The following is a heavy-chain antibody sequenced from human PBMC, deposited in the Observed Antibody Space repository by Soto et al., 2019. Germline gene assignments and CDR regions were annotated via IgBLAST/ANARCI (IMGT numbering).Heavy chain of an antibody. J-gene: IGHJ4*02. CDR2: ISSSSSTI. V-gene: IGHV3-48*02. Sequence: EVQLVESGGGLVQPGGSLRLSCAASGFTFSSYNMNWVRQAPGKGLEWVSYISSSSSTIYYADSVKGRFTISRDNAKNSLYLQMNSLRDEDTAVYYCARDLGYGDPTWPYFDHWGQGTLVTVSS. CDR3: ARDLGYGDPTWPYFDH. CDR1: GFTFSSYN. D-gene: IGHD4-17*01.